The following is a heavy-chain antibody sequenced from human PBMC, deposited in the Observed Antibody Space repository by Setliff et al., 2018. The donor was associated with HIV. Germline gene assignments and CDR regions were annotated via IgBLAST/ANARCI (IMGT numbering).Heavy chain of an antibody. V-gene: IGHV4-61*02. CDR1: GGSISSGDYY. J-gene: IGHJ2*01. CDR2: IHTSGNT. CDR3: ARKEVIGPRRLYYYLDL. Sequence: KASETLSLTCTVSGGSISSGDYYWTWIRQPAGKGLQWIGRIHTSGNTNYNPSLKSRVTISVDTSKSQFSLDLESVTAADTAVYYCARKEVIGPRRLYYYLDLWGRGTLVTVSS. D-gene: IGHD6-6*01.